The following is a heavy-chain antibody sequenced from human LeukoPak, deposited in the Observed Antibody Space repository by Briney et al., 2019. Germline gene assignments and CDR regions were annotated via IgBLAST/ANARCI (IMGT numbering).Heavy chain of an antibody. CDR3: SRDTPQHLKRFDY. Sequence: ASVKVSCKASGYTLNRFGMSWVRQAPGQGLEWLGWINTYNGNTKFGEKFQGRVTLTTDTSTSTVYMELTSLRSDDTAVHFCSRDTPQHLKRFDYWGQGTLVTVSS. D-gene: IGHD1-1*01. CDR1: GYTLNRFG. J-gene: IGHJ4*02. CDR2: INTYNGNT. V-gene: IGHV1-18*01.